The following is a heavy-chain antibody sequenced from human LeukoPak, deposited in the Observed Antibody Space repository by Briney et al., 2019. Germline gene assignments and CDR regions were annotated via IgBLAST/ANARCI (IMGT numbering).Heavy chain of an antibody. Sequence: AESLTLSCAASGFTFSGFSCNWIRQAPGKGLEWVSYISSGGNTIYYADFVRGRFSISRDNARNSLYLQMNSLRDEDTAVYFCARDLGYSYGYGGDWFDPWGQGTLVTVSS. CDR3: ARDLGYSYGYGGDWFDP. CDR2: ISSGGNTI. J-gene: IGHJ5*02. D-gene: IGHD5-18*01. V-gene: IGHV3-48*02. CDR1: GFTFSGFS.